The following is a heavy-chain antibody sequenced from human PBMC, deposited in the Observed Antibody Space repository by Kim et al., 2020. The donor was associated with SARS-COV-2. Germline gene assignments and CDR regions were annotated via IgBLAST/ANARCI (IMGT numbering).Heavy chain of an antibody. V-gene: IGHV3-23*01. Sequence: GGTTYYTGSGRGRFTISRDNSKNTLFLQMNSLRAEDTAVYYCAKGSALDYWGQGTLVTFSS. D-gene: IGHD3-3*01. J-gene: IGHJ4*02. CDR3: AKGSALDY. CDR2: GGTT.